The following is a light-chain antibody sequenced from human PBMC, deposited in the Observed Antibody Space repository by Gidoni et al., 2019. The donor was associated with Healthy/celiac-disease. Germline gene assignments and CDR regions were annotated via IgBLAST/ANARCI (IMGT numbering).Light chain of an antibody. CDR3: CSYAGSYR. CDR1: SSDVGGYNY. CDR2: DVS. Sequence: QSALTQPRPVSGSPGQSVTIPCTGTSSDVGGYNYVSWYQQHPGKAPKLMIYDVSKRPSGVPDRFSGSKSGNTASLTISGLQAEDEADYYCCSYAGSYRIGGGTKLTVL. J-gene: IGLJ2*01. V-gene: IGLV2-11*01.